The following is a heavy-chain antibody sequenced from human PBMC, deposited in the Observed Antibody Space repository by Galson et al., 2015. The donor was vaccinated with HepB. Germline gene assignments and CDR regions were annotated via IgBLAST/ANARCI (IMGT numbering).Heavy chain of an antibody. CDR3: ARVRTVTELNFDY. V-gene: IGHV3-11*06. Sequence: SLRLSCAASGFTFSDYYMSWIRQAPGKGLEWVSYISSSSSYTNYADSVKGRFTISRDNAKNSLYLQMNSLRAEDTAVYYCARVRTVTELNFDYWGQGTLVTVSS. CDR1: GFTFSDYY. D-gene: IGHD4-17*01. CDR2: ISSSSSYT. J-gene: IGHJ4*02.